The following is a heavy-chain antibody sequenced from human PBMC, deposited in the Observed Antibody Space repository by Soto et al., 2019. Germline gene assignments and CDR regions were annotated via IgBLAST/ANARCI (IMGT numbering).Heavy chain of an antibody. J-gene: IGHJ6*02. CDR2: IHGDGSVT. D-gene: IGHD2-8*01. CDR1: GFSFSTYW. V-gene: IGHV3-74*01. Sequence: EVQLVESGGGLVQPGGSLRLSCVDSGFSFSTYWMHWVRPAPGKGLVWVSRIHGDGSVTNYADSVKGRFTISRDNAKKTVYLQMNSLRVEDTAVYYCVRGVRGYYGMDVWGQGTTVTVSS. CDR3: VRGVRGYYGMDV.